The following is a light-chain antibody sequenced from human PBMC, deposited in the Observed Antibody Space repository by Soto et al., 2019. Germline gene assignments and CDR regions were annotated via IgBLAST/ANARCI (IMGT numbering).Light chain of an antibody. CDR1: SSTIGSNT. Sequence: QSVLTQPPSASGTPGQRVTISCSGSSSTIGSNTVAWYQQLRGTAPKLLIYNDYQRPSGVPDRFSGSKSGTSASLAISGLQSEDEADYYCAAWDGTLNGPVFGGGTKLTVL. CDR3: AAWDGTLNGPV. V-gene: IGLV1-44*01. CDR2: NDY. J-gene: IGLJ3*02.